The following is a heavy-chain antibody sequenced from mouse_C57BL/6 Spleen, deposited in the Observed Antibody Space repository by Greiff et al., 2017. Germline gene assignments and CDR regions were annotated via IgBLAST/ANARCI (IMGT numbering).Heavy chain of an antibody. CDR1: GFTFSDYY. D-gene: IGHD4-1*01. J-gene: IGHJ4*01. CDR2: ISNGGGST. Sequence: EVKVVESGGGLVQPGGSLKLSCAASGFTFSDYYMYWVRQTPEKRLEWVAYISNGGGSTYYPDTVKGRFTISRDNAKNTLYLQMSRLKSEDTAMYYCARLNWEGAMDYWGQGTSVTVSS. CDR3: ARLNWEGAMDY. V-gene: IGHV5-12*01.